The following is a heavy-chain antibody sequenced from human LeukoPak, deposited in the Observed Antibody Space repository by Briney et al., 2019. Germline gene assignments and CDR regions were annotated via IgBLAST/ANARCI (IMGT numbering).Heavy chain of an antibody. CDR3: ARDLGVVRGVFTLDY. CDR1: GFTFRSYS. J-gene: IGHJ4*02. Sequence: GGSLRLSCAASGFTFRSYSMNWVRQAPGKGLEWVSSISSSRSYTNYADSVRGRFTISRENAKNSLYLQMNSLRAEDTAVYYCARDLGVVRGVFTLDYWGQGTLVTVSS. D-gene: IGHD3-10*01. CDR2: ISSSRSYT. V-gene: IGHV3-21*01.